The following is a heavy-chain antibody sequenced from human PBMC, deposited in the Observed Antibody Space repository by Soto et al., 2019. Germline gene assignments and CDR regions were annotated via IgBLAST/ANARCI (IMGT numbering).Heavy chain of an antibody. CDR1: GGSFSGYF. CDR3: ARGRLHLGELSFNYLDF. Sequence: SETLSLTCAVYGGSFSGYFWSWIRQPPGRGLEWFGEINHSGSTNYIPSLKSRVTISVDTSKNQFSLKLNSVTAADTAVYYCARGRLHLGELSFNYLDFWGQGTLVTVSS. V-gene: IGHV4-34*01. D-gene: IGHD3-16*02. J-gene: IGHJ4*02. CDR2: INHSGST.